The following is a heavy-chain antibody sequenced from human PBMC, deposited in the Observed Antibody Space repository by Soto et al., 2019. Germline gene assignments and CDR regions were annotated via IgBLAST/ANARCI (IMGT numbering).Heavy chain of an antibody. CDR3: ASNTYYYDSSGYGYYFDY. V-gene: IGHV4-30-4*01. J-gene: IGHJ4*02. CDR1: GGSISSGDYY. D-gene: IGHD3-22*01. Sequence: SETLSLTCTVSGGSISSGDYYWSWIRQPPGKGLEWIGYIYYSGSTYYNPSLKSRVTISVDTSKNQFSLKLSSVTAADTAVYYCASNTYYYDSSGYGYYFDYWGQGTLVTVSS. CDR2: IYYSGST.